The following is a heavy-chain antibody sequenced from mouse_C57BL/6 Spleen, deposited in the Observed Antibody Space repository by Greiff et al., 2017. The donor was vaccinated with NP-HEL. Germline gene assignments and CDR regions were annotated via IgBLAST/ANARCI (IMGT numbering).Heavy chain of an antibody. CDR3: ARTPLTGYFDV. J-gene: IGHJ1*03. D-gene: IGHD1-1*01. V-gene: IGHV1-82*01. CDR1: GYAFSSSW. Sequence: QVQLKESGPELVKPGASVKISCKASGYAFSSSWMNWVKQRPGKGLEWIGRIYPGDGDTNYNGKFKGKATLTADKSSSTAYMQLSSLTSEDSAVYFCARTPLTGYFDVWGTGTTVTVSS. CDR2: IYPGDGDT.